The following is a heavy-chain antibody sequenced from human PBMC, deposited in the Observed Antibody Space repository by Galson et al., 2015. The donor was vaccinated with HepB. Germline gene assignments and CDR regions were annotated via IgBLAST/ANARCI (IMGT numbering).Heavy chain of an antibody. Sequence: SLRLSCAASGFTFSSYSMNWVRQAPGKGLEWVSSISSSSSYIYYADSVKGRFTISRDNAKNSLYLQMNSLRAEDTAVYYCAREGRYSGYEEIDYWGQGTLVTVSS. CDR2: ISSSSSYI. J-gene: IGHJ4*02. CDR3: AREGRYSGYEEIDY. CDR1: GFTFSSYS. D-gene: IGHD5-12*01. V-gene: IGHV3-21*01.